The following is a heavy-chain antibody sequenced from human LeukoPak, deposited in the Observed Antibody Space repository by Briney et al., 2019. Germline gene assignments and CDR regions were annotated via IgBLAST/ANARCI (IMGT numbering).Heavy chain of an antibody. V-gene: IGHV4-4*07. CDR3: ARGGKATVVTM. CDR1: GGSINSYY. D-gene: IGHD4-23*01. CDR2: IYSSGST. J-gene: IGHJ4*01. Sequence: SETLSLTCTVSGGSINSYYWSWIRQPAGKGLEWIGRIYSSGSTNYNPSLKSRVSMSVDTSKNQFSLKLTFVTAADTAVYYCARGGKATVVTMWGHGILVTVSS.